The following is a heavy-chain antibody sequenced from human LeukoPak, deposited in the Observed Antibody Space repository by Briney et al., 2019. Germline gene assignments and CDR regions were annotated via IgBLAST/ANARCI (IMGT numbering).Heavy chain of an antibody. Sequence: PGGALRHSRSGSGVTRRYSYMSWGRPAAGEGGGGISIIYHSGSTNYADSVKGRFTISRDNSKNTLFLQMNSLRAEDTAVYYCARRHLTSGSIDSWGQGTLVTVAS. CDR2: IYHSGST. J-gene: IGHJ4*02. V-gene: IGHV3-53*01. CDR1: GVTRRYSY. CDR3: ARRHLTSGSIDS.